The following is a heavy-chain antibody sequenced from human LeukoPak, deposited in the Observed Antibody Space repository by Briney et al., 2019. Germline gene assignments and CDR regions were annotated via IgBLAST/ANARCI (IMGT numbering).Heavy chain of an antibody. CDR2: ISKSGDNT. V-gene: IGHV3-23*01. J-gene: IGHJ4*02. Sequence: QPGGSLRLSCAASGFSFSTYAMTWVRQAPGEGLEWVSGISKSGDNTYYTDSVKGRFTISRDNSRNTLHLQMSSLRAEDTALYYCVKDRCGGTTCPEVWGQGTLVTVSS. CDR3: VKDRCGGTTCPEV. CDR1: GFSFSTYA. D-gene: IGHD2-2*01.